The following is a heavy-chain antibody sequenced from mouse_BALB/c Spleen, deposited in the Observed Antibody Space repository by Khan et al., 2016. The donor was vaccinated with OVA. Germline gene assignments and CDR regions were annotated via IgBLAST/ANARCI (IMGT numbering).Heavy chain of an antibody. Sequence: QVQLKESGAELVRPGASVKLSCKTSGYIFTSYWIHWVKQRSGQGLEWIARIYPGTDNSYYNEKFKDKATLTADKSSNTAYMQLSNLKSEDSDVYFCAREEAVSHFDHWGQGTTLTVSS. CDR1: GYIFTSYW. V-gene: IGHV1S132*01. CDR2: IYPGTDNS. CDR3: AREEAVSHFDH. D-gene: IGHD3-3*01. J-gene: IGHJ2*01.